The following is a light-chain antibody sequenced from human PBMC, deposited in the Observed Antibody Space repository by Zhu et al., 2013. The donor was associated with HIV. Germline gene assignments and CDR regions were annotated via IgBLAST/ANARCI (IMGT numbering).Light chain of an antibody. CDR3: QQYYNWPRT. V-gene: IGKV3-15*01. CDR2: GAS. Sequence: EIVMTQSPATLSVSPGERATLSCRASQDIRGDLAWYQQRPGQPPRLLIYGASSRTTDIPPRFSGSGSGTDYTLTISSLQSEDFATYYCQQYYNWPRTFGQGTKVEV. J-gene: IGKJ1*01. CDR1: QDIRGD.